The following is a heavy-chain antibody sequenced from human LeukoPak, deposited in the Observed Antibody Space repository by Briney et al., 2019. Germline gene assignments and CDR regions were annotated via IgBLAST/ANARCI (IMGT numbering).Heavy chain of an antibody. J-gene: IGHJ5*02. CDR1: GGSFSGYY. CDR3: ARLKGYSSGWYWGNWFDP. V-gene: IGHV4-34*01. Sequence: PSETLSLTCAVYGGSFSGYYWSWIRQPPGKGLEWIGEINHSGSTNYNPSLKSRVTISVDTSKNQFSLKLSSVTAADTAVYYCARLKGYSSGWYWGNWFDPWGQGTLVTVSS. D-gene: IGHD6-19*01. CDR2: INHSGST.